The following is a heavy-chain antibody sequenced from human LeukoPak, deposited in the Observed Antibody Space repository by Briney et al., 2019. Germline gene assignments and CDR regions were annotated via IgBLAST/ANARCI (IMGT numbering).Heavy chain of an antibody. Sequence: ASVKVSCKASGYTFTSYDINWVRQATGQGLEWMGWMNPNNGNTGYAQKFQGRVTITRNTSISTAYMELSSLRSEDTAVYYCARVPYSTGWNGGRYYYYYYMDVWGKGTTVTVSS. V-gene: IGHV1-8*03. D-gene: IGHD6-19*01. CDR3: ARVPYSTGWNGGRYYYYYYMDV. J-gene: IGHJ6*03. CDR1: GYTFTSYD. CDR2: MNPNNGNT.